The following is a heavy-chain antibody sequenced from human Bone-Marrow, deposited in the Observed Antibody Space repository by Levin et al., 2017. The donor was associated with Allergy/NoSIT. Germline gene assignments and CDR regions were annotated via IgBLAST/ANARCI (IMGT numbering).Heavy chain of an antibody. CDR2: ISPSGGST. J-gene: IGHJ4*02. D-gene: IGHD5-12*01. CDR3: ARAPPKYSGYDYSLDF. V-gene: IGHV1-46*01. CDR1: GYIFSKYF. Sequence: GESLKISCKASGYIFSKYFINWVRQAPGQGLEWMGVISPSGGSTSYAQRFQGRVIMTSDTSTNTVSMELSNLRSDDTAVYFCARAPPKYSGYDYSLDFWGQGTLVTVSS.